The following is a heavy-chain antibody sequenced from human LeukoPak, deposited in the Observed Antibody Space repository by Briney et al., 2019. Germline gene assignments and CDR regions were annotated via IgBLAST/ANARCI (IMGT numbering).Heavy chain of an antibody. V-gene: IGHV3-48*04. D-gene: IGHD2-21*02. CDR2: ISSSSSTI. CDR1: GFTFSSYS. CDR3: ARDALYCGGDCYAFDY. Sequence: GGSLRLSCAASGFTFSSYSMNWVRQAPGKGLEWVSYISSSSSTIYYADSVKGRFTISRDNAKNSLYLQMNSLRAEDTAVYYCARDALYCGGDCYAFDYWDQGTLVTVSS. J-gene: IGHJ4*02.